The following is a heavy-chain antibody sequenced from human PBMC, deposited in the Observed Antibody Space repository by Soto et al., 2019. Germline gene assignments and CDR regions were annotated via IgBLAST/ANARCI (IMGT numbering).Heavy chain of an antibody. CDR1: GGSFSGYY. CDR2: IYYSGST. D-gene: IGHD3-22*01. Sequence: PSETLSLTCAVYGGSFSGYYWSWIRQPPGKGLEWIGYIYYSGSTYYNPSLKSRVTISVDTSKNQFSLKLSSVTAADTAVYYCARDDRGGSDYWGQGTLVTVSS. V-gene: IGHV4-34*01. CDR3: ARDDRGGSDY. J-gene: IGHJ4*02.